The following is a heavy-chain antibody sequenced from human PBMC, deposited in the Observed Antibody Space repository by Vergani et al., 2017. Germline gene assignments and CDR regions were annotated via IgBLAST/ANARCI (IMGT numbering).Heavy chain of an antibody. V-gene: IGHV4-39*07. D-gene: IGHD3-10*01. CDR2: IYYSGST. CDR3: ARVLPLLGFGELNWFDP. Sequence: QLQLQESGPGLVKPSETLSLTCTVSGGSISSSSYYWGWLRQPPGKGLEWIGRIYYSGSTYSNPSLKSRVTISVDTSKNPFSLKLSCVTAADTAVYYCARVLPLLGFGELNWFDPGGQGTLVTVSS. CDR1: GGSISSSSYY. J-gene: IGHJ5*02.